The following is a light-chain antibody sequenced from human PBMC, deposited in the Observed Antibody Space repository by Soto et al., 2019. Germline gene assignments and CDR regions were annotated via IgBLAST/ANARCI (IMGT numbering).Light chain of an antibody. CDR2: XPS. J-gene: IGKJ4*01. CDR3: QPYNNCRLS. CDR1: QGVXDT. Sequence: MRPPAGNPSLSPGENATLFCRASQGVXDTLAWCQRKPCQTPRLILYXPSTRDPGVQTRFSGSRSWAEFTLTINSRQSEELPFYSFQPYNNCRLSFGGGTKV. V-gene: IGKV3-15*01.